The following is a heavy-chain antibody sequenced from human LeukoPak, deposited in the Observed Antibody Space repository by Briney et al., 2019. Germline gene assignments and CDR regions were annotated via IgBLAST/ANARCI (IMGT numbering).Heavy chain of an antibody. V-gene: IGHV3-21*01. D-gene: IGHD2-21*02. CDR1: GFTFSSYA. J-gene: IGHJ5*02. CDR3: ARGPMNLADCGGDCYSLYDP. CDR2: ISRSSNYI. Sequence: GGSLRLSCAASGFTFSSYAMSWVRQAPGKGLEWVSSISRSSNYIYYADSLKGRFTISRDDAKNSVYLQMNSLRAEDTAVYYCARGPMNLADCGGDCYSLYDPWGQGTLVTVSS.